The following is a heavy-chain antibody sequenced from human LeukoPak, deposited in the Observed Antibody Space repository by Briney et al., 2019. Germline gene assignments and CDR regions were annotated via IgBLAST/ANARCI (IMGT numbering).Heavy chain of an antibody. J-gene: IGHJ2*01. Sequence: PGGSLRLSCTASGFTLRNYDMHWVRQTTEKGLEWVSCIGTEDDTFYPDSVKGRFTISRENAKNSFYLQMNSLRAGDTAVYYCARGRFVLVPSLERWYFDLWGRGTLVTVSS. CDR3: ARGRFVLVPSLERWYFDL. CDR2: IGTEDDT. D-gene: IGHD2-8*02. CDR1: GFTLRNYD. V-gene: IGHV3-13*01.